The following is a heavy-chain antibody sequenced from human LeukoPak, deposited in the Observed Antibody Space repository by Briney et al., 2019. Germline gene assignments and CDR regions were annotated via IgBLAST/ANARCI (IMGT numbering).Heavy chain of an antibody. CDR1: GFTFDDYA. D-gene: IGHD2-15*01. CDR3: ARVSKYCSGGSCYDFDS. J-gene: IGHJ4*02. Sequence: QTGGSLRLSCAASGFTFDDYAMHWVRQAPGKGLEWVSGISWNSGSIGYADSVKGRFTISRDNAKNSLYLQMNSLRAEDTAVYYCARVSKYCSGGSCYDFDSWGQGTLVTVSS. V-gene: IGHV3-9*01. CDR2: ISWNSGSI.